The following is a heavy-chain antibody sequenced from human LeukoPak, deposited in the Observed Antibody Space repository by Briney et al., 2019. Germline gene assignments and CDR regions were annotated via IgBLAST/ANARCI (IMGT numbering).Heavy chain of an antibody. D-gene: IGHD6-13*01. Sequence: GASVKVSCKASGYTFTSYDINWVRQAPGQGLEWMGIINPSGGSTSYAQKFQGRVTMTRDTSTSTVYMELSSLRSEDTAVYYCARDLPRIAAAPRGSNWFDPWGQGTLVTVSS. V-gene: IGHV1-46*01. CDR3: ARDLPRIAAAPRGSNWFDP. CDR1: GYTFTSYD. J-gene: IGHJ5*02. CDR2: INPSGGST.